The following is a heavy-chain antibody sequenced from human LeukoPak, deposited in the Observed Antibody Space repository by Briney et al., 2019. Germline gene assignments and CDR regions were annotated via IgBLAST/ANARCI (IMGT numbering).Heavy chain of an antibody. J-gene: IGHJ5*02. CDR2: INTNTGNP. CDR3: LRDIVRTAYDL. CDR1: GFTLSSYH. V-gene: IGHV7-4-1*02. Sequence: ASVKVSCKVSGFTLSSYHMNWVRQAPGQGLERMGWINTNTGNPTYAQGFTGRFVFSLDTSVNTAYLQIIGLEAEDTAVYYCLRDIVRTAYDLWGQGTLVTVSS. D-gene: IGHD3-10*01.